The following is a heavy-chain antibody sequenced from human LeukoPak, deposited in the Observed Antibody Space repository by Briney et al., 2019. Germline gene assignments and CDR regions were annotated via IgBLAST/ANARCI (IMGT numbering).Heavy chain of an antibody. CDR3: AKDFLGYYGSGSYGFDY. D-gene: IGHD3-10*01. CDR1: GFTFSSYG. Sequence: GGSLRLSCAASGFTFSSYGMSWVRQAPGKGLEWVSAISGSGSSTYYADSVKGRFTISRDNSKNTLYLQMNTLRAEDTAVYYCAKDFLGYYGSGSYGFDYWGQGTLVTVSS. J-gene: IGHJ4*02. CDR2: ISGSGSST. V-gene: IGHV3-23*01.